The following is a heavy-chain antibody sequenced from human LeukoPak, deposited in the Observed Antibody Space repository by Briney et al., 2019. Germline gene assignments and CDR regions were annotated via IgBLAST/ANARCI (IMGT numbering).Heavy chain of an antibody. CDR1: GGSFSGYY. V-gene: IGHV4-34*01. Sequence: PSETLSLTCAVYGGSFSGYYWSWIRRPPGKGLEWIGEINHSGSTNYNPSLKSRVTISVDTSKNQFSLKLSSVTAADTAVYYCARAHGITMVRGVIIWGQGTLVTVSS. CDR3: ARAHGITMVRGVII. J-gene: IGHJ4*02. D-gene: IGHD3-10*01. CDR2: INHSGST.